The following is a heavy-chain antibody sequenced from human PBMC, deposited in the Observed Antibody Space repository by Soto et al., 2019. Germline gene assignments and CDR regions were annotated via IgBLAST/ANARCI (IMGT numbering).Heavy chain of an antibody. CDR3: AKDLHDYSINGGFDP. V-gene: IGHV3-30*18. CDR1: GFTFSSFG. D-gene: IGHD4-4*01. CDR2: ISYDGSNK. J-gene: IGHJ5*02. Sequence: QVQLVESGGGVVQPGRSLRLSCAASGFTFSSFGMHWVRQVPGKGLEWVAVISYDGSNKNYADSVKGRFTISRDNSKHTLYMQMNSMRAGDTAVYDCAKDLHDYSINGGFDPWGQGTLVTVSS.